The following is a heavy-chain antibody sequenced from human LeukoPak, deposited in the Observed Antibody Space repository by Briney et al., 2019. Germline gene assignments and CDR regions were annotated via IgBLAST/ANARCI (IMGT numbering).Heavy chain of an antibody. CDR1: GYTFTGYY. J-gene: IGHJ4*02. Sequence: GASVKVSCKASGYTFTGYYMHWVRQAPGQGLEWMGRINPNSGGTNYAQKFQGRVTMTRDTSISTAYMELSRLRSDDTAVYHCARAKSYYYDSSGYYPFDYWGQGTLVTVSS. V-gene: IGHV1-2*06. D-gene: IGHD3-22*01. CDR3: ARAKSYYYDSSGYYPFDY. CDR2: INPNSGGT.